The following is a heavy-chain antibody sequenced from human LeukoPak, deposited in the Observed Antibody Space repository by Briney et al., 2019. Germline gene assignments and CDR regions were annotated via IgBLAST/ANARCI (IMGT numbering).Heavy chain of an antibody. CDR3: ARRDPPRVYCSGGSCYSRAFDI. CDR2: INHSGST. J-gene: IGHJ3*02. V-gene: IGHV4-34*01. D-gene: IGHD2-15*01. CDR1: GGSFSGYY. Sequence: NSSETLSLTCAVYGGSFSGYYWGWIRQPPGKGLEWLGEINHSGSTNYNPSLKSRVTISVDTSKNQFSLKLSSVTAADTAVYYCARRDPPRVYCSGGSCYSRAFDIWGQGTMVTVSS.